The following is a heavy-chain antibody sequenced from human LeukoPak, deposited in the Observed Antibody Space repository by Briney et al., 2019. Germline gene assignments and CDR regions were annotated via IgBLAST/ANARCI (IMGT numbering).Heavy chain of an antibody. J-gene: IGHJ5*02. CDR2: INQDGSEK. CDR3: AREGWCGESTLYNWFDP. Sequence: PGGSLRLSCVASGFTFSRFWMSWVRQAPGKGLEWVANINQDGSEKCYVDSVKGRFTISRDNAKNSQYLQMNSLRAEDTAVYYCAREGWCGESTLYNWFDPWGQGTLVIVSS. D-gene: IGHD3-10*01. CDR1: GFTFSRFW. V-gene: IGHV3-7*03.